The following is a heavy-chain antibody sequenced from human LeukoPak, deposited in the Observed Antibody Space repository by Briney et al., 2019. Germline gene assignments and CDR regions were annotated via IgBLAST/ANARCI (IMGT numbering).Heavy chain of an antibody. Sequence: GGSLRLSCAASGFTFSSYSMNWVRQAPGKGLEWVSSISSSSSYIYYADSVKGRFTISRDNAKNSLYLQMNSLRAEDTAVYYCARENNYYDSGGYYVYYFDYWGQGTLVTVSS. CDR1: GFTFSSYS. D-gene: IGHD3-22*01. CDR3: ARENNYYDSGGYYVYYFDY. J-gene: IGHJ4*02. CDR2: ISSSSSYI. V-gene: IGHV3-21*01.